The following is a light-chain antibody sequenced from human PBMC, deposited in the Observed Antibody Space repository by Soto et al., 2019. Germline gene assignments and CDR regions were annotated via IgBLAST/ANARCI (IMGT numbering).Light chain of an antibody. Sequence: SYVLTQPPSVSVAPGQTARITCGGHNIGGQSVHWYQQRPGQAPVLVVYDDRVRPSGIPERFSGSNSGDAATLTISRVEAGDDADYFCQVWDTLIDHPVVFGGGTKLTVL. CDR1: NIGGQS. CDR2: DDR. CDR3: QVWDTLIDHPVV. V-gene: IGLV3-21*02. J-gene: IGLJ3*02.